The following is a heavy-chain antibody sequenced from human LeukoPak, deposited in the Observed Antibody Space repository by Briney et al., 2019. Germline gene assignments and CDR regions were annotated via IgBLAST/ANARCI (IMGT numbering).Heavy chain of an antibody. CDR1: GFTFSSYS. CDR2: ISSSSSTI. V-gene: IGHV3-48*04. D-gene: IGHD3-10*01. Sequence: GGSLRLSCAASGFTFSSYSMNWVRQAPGKGLEWVSYISSSSSTIYYADSVKGRFTISRDNAKNSLYLQMNSLRAEDTAVYYCASNKGITMVRGVITTWGQGTLVTVSS. CDR3: ASNKGITMVRGVITT. J-gene: IGHJ5*02.